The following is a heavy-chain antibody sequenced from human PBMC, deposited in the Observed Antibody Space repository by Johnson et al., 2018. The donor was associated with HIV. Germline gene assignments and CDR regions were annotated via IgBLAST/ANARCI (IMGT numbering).Heavy chain of an antibody. CDR3: AKSTQANILRESGPYGAFDI. J-gene: IGHJ3*02. V-gene: IGHV3-30*18. CDR1: GFTFSSYG. D-gene: IGHD3-10*01. CDR2: ISYNGSNK. Sequence: QVHLVESGGGVVQPGRSLRLSCAASGFTFSSYGMHWVRQAPGQGLEWVAVISYNGSNKYYADSVKVRFTISRDNAKTPLYVQMNSLRAEDTAVYYCAKSTQANILRESGPYGAFDIWGQGTMVTVSS.